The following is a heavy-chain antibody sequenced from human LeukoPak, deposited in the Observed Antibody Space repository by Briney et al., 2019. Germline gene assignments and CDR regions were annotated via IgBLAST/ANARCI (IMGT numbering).Heavy chain of an antibody. J-gene: IGHJ6*02. CDR3: ARDRQVNYYYYGMDV. V-gene: IGHV4-61*02. D-gene: IGHD3-10*01. CDR2: IYTSGST. Sequence: SQTLSLTSTVSGGSISSGSYYWSWIRQPAGKGLEWIGRIYTSGSTNYNPSLKSRVTISVDTSKNQFSLKLSSVTAADTAVYYCARDRQVNYYYYGMDVWGQGTTVTVSS. CDR1: GGSISSGSYY.